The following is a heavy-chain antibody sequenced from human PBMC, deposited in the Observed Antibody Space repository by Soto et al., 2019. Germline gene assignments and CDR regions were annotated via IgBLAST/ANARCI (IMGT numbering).Heavy chain of an antibody. D-gene: IGHD2-15*01. J-gene: IGHJ4*02. V-gene: IGHV1-69*13. CDR3: ASNSQYCSGGSCYAY. CDR1: GYTFISYY. CDR2: TIPIFSVT. Sequence: SVKVSCKASGYTFISYYMHWVRQAPGQGLEWMGGTIPIFSVTNYAQKYQGRVTIIADASTKTAYMELTSLTSDDTAVYYCASNSQYCSGGSCYAYWGQGTLVTVSS.